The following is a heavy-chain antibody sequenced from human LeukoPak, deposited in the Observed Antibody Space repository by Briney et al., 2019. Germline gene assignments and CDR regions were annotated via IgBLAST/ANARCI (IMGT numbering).Heavy chain of an antibody. V-gene: IGHV3-9*01. CDR3: ARDRGYGGNRPETFDI. CDR1: GFNFNDYA. D-gene: IGHD4-23*01. J-gene: IGHJ3*02. CDR2: ISWNSVSI. Sequence: PGRSLRLSCAASGFNFNDYAMHWVRQVPGKGLEWVSGISWNSVSIGYADSVKGRFSISRDNAKNSLYLQVNSLRAEDTAVYYCARDRGYGGNRPETFDIWGQGTMVTVSS.